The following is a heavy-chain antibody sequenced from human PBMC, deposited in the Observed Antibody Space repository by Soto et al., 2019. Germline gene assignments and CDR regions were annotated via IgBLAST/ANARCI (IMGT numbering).Heavy chain of an antibody. CDR3: ARGHNPDYRNLYGMDV. J-gene: IGHJ6*02. CDR1: RGSLSRYY. D-gene: IGHD4-4*01. Sequence: SGTMSLTCSIYRGSLSRYYWSWIPQPPGKWLEWIWEINHSGSTNYTPSLQSRVTISVDTSKNPFSRKLSSVTAADTAVYYCARGHNPDYRNLYGMDVWGQGTTVTVSS. V-gene: IGHV4-34*01. CDR2: INHSGST.